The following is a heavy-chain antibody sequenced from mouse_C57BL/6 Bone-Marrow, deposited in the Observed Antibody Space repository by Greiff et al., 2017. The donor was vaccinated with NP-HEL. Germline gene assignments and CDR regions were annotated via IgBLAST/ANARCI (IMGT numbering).Heavy chain of an antibody. V-gene: IGHV1-80*01. CDR2: IYPGDGDT. CDR3: ARGAY. Sequence: VQLQQSGAELVKPGASVKISCKASGYEFSNYWMNWVKQRPGKGLEWIGQIYPGDGDTNYNGKFKDKAPLTADKSSSTAYMQLSRLTAEDSAVYFCARGAYWGQGTLVTVSA. CDR1: GYEFSNYW. J-gene: IGHJ3*01.